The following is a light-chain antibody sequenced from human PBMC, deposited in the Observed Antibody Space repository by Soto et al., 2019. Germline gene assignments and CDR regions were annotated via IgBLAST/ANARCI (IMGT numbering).Light chain of an antibody. Sequence: EIVMTQSPATLSVSPGERATLSCRASQSVGRNLAWYQQKPGQAPRLLIYGASTRATGIPARFSGSGSGTKFTLTISSLQSEDFAIYSCQQYNHWPPLTFGGGTKVEIK. CDR1: QSVGRN. V-gene: IGKV3-15*01. J-gene: IGKJ4*01. CDR3: QQYNHWPPLT. CDR2: GAS.